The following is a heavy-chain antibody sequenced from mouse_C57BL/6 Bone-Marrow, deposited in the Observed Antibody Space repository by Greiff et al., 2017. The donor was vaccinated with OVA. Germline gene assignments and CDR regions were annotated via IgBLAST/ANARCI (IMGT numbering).Heavy chain of an antibody. J-gene: IGHJ1*03. V-gene: IGHV5-16*01. CDR3: ARDDGGLLWYFDV. Sequence: EVKVVESEGGLVQPGSSMKLSCTASGFTFSDYYMAWVRQVPEKGLEWVANINYDGSSTYYLDSLKSRFIISRDNAKNILYLQMSSLKSEDTATYYCARDDGGLLWYFDVWGTGTTVTVSS. D-gene: IGHD1-1*01. CDR2: INYDGSST. CDR1: GFTFSDYY.